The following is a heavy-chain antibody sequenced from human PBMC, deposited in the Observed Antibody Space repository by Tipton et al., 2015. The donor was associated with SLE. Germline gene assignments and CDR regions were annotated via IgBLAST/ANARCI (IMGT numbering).Heavy chain of an antibody. V-gene: IGHV4-59*11. D-gene: IGHD4-23*01. CDR3: ARGQHGGSGDL. J-gene: IGHJ5*02. CDR2: VYYSGTT. Sequence: LRLSCTVSGGPLTIHYWSWIRQPPGKGLEWIGYVYYSGTTNYNPPLKSRVSMSIDRSKDQISLRLNSMTAADTAVYYCARGQHGGSGDLWGQGTLVTVS. CDR1: GGPLTIHY.